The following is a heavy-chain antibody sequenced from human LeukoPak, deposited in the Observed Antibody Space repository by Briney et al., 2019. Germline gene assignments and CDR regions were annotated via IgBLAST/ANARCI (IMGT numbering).Heavy chain of an antibody. Sequence: GSLRLSCAASGFTFSSYSMNWVRQAPGKGLEWVSSISSSSSYIYYADSVKGRFTISRDNAKNSLYLQMNSLRAEDTAVYYCARYRLSCSSTSCLGNYFDYWGQGTLVTVSS. J-gene: IGHJ4*02. V-gene: IGHV3-21*01. CDR1: GFTFSSYS. CDR2: ISSSSSYI. CDR3: ARYRLSCSSTSCLGNYFDY. D-gene: IGHD2-2*01.